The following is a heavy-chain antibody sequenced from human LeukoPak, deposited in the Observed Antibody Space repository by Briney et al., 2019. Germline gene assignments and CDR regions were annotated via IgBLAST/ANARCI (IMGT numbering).Heavy chain of an antibody. CDR1: GFIFSNHG. CDR3: ARDSYQDYYGRFDP. V-gene: IGHV3-33*01. D-gene: IGHD3-10*01. CDR2: IWDDGNNK. J-gene: IGHJ5*02. Sequence: GGSLRLSCAASGFIFSNHGMHWVRQAPGKRLEWVAVIWDDGNNKRYANSVNGRFTISRDNSENTLYLQMNGLTAEDTAMYYCARDSYQDYYGRFDPWGQGTLVIVSS.